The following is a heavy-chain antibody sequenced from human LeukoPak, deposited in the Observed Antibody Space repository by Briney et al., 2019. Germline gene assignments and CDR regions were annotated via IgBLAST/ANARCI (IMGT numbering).Heavy chain of an antibody. D-gene: IGHD2-2*01. Sequence: PGRSLRLSCAASGFTFTIYGMYWVRQAPGKGLEWVAVISYDGSKKYDADSVKGRFIISRANSKNTLYLQMNSLRAEDTAVYYCAKERYCSSTSCYENYSYYGMDVWGQGTTVTVSS. J-gene: IGHJ6*02. V-gene: IGHV3-30*18. CDR3: AKERYCSSTSCYENYSYYGMDV. CDR2: ISYDGSKK. CDR1: GFTFTIYG.